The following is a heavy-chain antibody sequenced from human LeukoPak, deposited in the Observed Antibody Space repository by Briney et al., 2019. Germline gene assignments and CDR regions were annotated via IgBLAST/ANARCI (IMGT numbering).Heavy chain of an antibody. J-gene: IGHJ4*02. CDR2: IIPIFGTA. V-gene: IGHV1-69*05. CDR3: ARARGKDCDFWSGYSG. Sequence: SVKVSCKASGGTFSSYAISWVRQAPGQGLEWMGGIIPIFGTANYAQKFQGRVTITTDESTSTAYMELSSLRSEDTAVYYCARARGKDCDFWSGYSGWGQGTLVTVSS. D-gene: IGHD3-3*01. CDR1: GGTFSSYA.